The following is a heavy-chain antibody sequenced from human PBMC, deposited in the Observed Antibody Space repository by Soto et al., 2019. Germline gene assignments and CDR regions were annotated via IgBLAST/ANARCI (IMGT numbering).Heavy chain of an antibody. CDR3: ARDNRERGKRWLHPDY. J-gene: IGHJ4*02. D-gene: IGHD5-12*01. Sequence: QVQLVESGGGVVQPGRSLRLSCAASGFTFSSYGLHWVRQAPGKGLEWVAVIWYDGSKKYYADSVKCRFTISRDNSKNPLYLQLNSLRAADTAVYYCARDNRERGKRWLHPDYWGQGTLVTVSS. CDR1: GFTFSSYG. V-gene: IGHV3-33*01. CDR2: IWYDGSKK.